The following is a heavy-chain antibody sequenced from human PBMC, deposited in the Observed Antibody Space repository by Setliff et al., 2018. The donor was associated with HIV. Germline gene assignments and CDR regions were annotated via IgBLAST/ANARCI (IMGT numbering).Heavy chain of an antibody. V-gene: IGHV4-34*01. Sequence: SETLSLTCAVYGGSFSGYYWSWIRQPPGKGLEWIGEINHSGRINCNPSLKSRVTVSLDTSKNQFSLKLTSLTAADTAVYYCARGGTSSNWFDPWGQGTLVTVSS. J-gene: IGHJ5*02. D-gene: IGHD2-2*01. CDR2: INHSGRI. CDR1: GGSFSGYY. CDR3: ARGGTSSNWFDP.